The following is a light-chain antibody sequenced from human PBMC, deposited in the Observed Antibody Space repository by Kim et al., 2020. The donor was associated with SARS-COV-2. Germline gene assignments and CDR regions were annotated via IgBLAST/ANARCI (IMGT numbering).Light chain of an antibody. J-gene: IGKJ1*01. Sequence: ASFGDRVTITCRSSQSIASWLAWYQQKPGKAPNLLIYRASTLQSGVPSRFSGSGSGTEFTLTISSLQPDDFATYYCQQYSGRSWTFGQGTKVDIK. CDR3: QQYSGRSWT. CDR2: RAS. CDR1: QSIASW. V-gene: IGKV1-5*03.